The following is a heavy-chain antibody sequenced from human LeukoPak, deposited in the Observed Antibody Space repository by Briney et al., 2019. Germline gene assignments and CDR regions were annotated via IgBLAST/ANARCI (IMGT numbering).Heavy chain of an antibody. CDR3: ASGRGSGAKDAFDI. J-gene: IGHJ3*02. CDR2: IYSGGST. Sequence: GGSLRLSCAASGFTVSSNYMSWVRQAPGKGLEWVSVIYSGGSTYYADSVKGRFTISRDNAKNSLYLQMNSLRAEDTALYYCASGRGSGAKDAFDIWGQGTMVTVSS. V-gene: IGHV3-53*01. CDR1: GFTVSSNY. D-gene: IGHD3-10*01.